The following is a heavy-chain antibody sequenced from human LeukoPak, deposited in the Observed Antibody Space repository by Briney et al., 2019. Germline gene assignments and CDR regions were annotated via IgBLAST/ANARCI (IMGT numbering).Heavy chain of an antibody. J-gene: IGHJ4*02. V-gene: IGHV1-8*01. CDR1: GYTFTSYD. CDR3: ARGRCSSTSCYLWWDIKSPALDY. CDR2: MNPNSGNT. Sequence: GASVKVSCKASGYTFTSYDINWVRQATGRGLEWMGWMNPNSGNTGYAQKFQGRVTMTRNTSISTAYMELSSLRSEDTAVYYCARGRCSSTSCYLWWDIKSPALDYWGQGTLVTVSS. D-gene: IGHD2-2*01.